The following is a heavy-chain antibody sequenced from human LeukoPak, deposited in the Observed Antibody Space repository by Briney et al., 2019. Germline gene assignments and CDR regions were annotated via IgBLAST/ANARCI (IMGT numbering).Heavy chain of an antibody. J-gene: IGHJ4*02. Sequence: GGSLRLSSAASGFTLSSYAMSWVRQAPGEGLEWVSAISGSGGSTYYVDSVKGRFTISRDNSKNTLYLQMNSLRAEDTAVYYCAKWGPHYDFWSGYFDYWGQGTLVTVSS. CDR2: ISGSGGST. V-gene: IGHV3-23*01. D-gene: IGHD3-3*01. CDR3: AKWGPHYDFWSGYFDY. CDR1: GFTLSSYA.